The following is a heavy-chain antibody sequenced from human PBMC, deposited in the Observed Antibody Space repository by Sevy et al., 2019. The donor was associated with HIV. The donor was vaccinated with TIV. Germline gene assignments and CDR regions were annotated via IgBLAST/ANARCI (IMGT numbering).Heavy chain of an antibody. CDR2: ISAYNGNT. CDR3: ARDLKYWGGFDY. CDR1: GYTFTNYG. D-gene: IGHD3-16*01. V-gene: IGHV1-18*01. J-gene: IGHJ4*02. Sequence: ASVKVSCRASGYTFTNYGISWVRQAPGQGLEWMGWISAYNGNTNYAQKFQGRVTMTTDTSTNTAYMDLRSLRSEDTAVDYCARDLKYWGGFDYWGQGTLVTVSS.